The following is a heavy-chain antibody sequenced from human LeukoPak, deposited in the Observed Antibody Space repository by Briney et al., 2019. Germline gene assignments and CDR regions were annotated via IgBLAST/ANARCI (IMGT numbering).Heavy chain of an antibody. J-gene: IGHJ4*02. Sequence: GGSLRLSCTASGFTFGDYAMSWVRQAPGKGLEWVGRIKSKTDGGTTDYAAPVKGRFTISRDDSKNTLYLQMNSLKTEDTAVYYCTTDPVVVPAAMSRSFDYWGQGTLVTVSS. CDR2: IKSKTDGGTT. D-gene: IGHD2-2*01. V-gene: IGHV3-15*01. CDR3: TTDPVVVPAAMSRSFDY. CDR1: GFTFGDYA.